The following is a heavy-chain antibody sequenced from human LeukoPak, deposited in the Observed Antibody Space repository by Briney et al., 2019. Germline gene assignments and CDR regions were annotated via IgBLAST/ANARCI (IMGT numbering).Heavy chain of an antibody. CDR1: GGFNTHYY. V-gene: IGHV4-59*01. D-gene: IGHD6-6*01. CDR3: ARVTYSTSGPLDY. J-gene: IGHJ4*02. Sequence: SETLSLTCSVSGGFNTHYYWSWIRQPPGKGLEWIGYFYHSGSTNYNPSPKSRVTISVDTSKNHFSLKLSSVTAADTAVYYCARVTYSTSGPLDYWGQGTLVTVSS. CDR2: FYHSGST.